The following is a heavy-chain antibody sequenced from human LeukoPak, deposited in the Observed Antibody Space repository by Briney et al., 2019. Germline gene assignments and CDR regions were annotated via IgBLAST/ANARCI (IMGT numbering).Heavy chain of an antibody. Sequence: QSGGSLRLSCEASGFTVTSYAMSWVRQAPGKGPEWVSAVSGSADNTYYADSVKGRFTISRDSSKNTLYLQMNSLRAEDTAVYFCAKATYYYDSYGYNGVFEYWGQGSVLTISS. CDR1: GFTVTSYA. CDR3: AKATYYYDSYGYNGVFEY. V-gene: IGHV3-23*01. J-gene: IGHJ4*02. D-gene: IGHD3-22*01. CDR2: VSGSADNT.